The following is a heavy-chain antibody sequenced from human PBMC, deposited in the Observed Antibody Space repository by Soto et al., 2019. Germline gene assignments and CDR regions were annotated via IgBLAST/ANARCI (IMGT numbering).Heavy chain of an antibody. J-gene: IGHJ5*02. CDR3: ARGGRGIAAKFDP. CDR2: INHSGST. V-gene: IGHV4-34*01. D-gene: IGHD6-13*01. Sequence: SETLSLTCAVYGGSFSGYYWSWIRQPPGKGLEWIGEINHSGSTNYNPSLKSRVTISVDTSKNQFSLKLSSVTAADTAVYYCARGGRGIAAKFDPWGQGTLVTVSS. CDR1: GGSFSGYY.